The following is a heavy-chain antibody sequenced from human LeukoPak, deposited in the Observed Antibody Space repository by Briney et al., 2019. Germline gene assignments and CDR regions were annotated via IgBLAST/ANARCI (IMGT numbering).Heavy chain of an antibody. CDR3: AREARVGGALQF. J-gene: IGHJ4*02. CDR1: GFTFSSYG. CDR2: IRYDGSNK. D-gene: IGHD1-26*01. V-gene: IGHV3-30*02. Sequence: PGGSLRLSCAASGFTFSSYGMHWVRQAPGKGLEWVAFIRYDGSNKYYADSVKGRFTISRDAAKNTLFLQMNSLRAEDTAVYYCAREARVGGALQFWGQGVLVTVSA.